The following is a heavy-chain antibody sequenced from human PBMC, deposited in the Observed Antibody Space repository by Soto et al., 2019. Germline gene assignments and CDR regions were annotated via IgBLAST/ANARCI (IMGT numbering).Heavy chain of an antibody. Sequence: TSETLSLTCGVSGGTVASSHWWSWVRQSPGRGLEWSGHVYHTGDTNFNPSLQSRVTFSVDKSNNQFSLRLTSVTAADTAVYFCAREIVTAGGNNYFDPWGPGTLVTVSS. D-gene: IGHD2-21*02. V-gene: IGHV4-4*02. J-gene: IGHJ5*02. CDR3: AREIVTAGGNNYFDP. CDR1: GGTVASSHW. CDR2: VYHTGDT.